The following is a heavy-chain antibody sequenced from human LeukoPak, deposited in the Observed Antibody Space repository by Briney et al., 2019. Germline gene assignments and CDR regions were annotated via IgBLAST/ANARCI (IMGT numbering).Heavy chain of an antibody. CDR3: AKEWYYYDSSGLLYNWFDP. J-gene: IGHJ5*02. D-gene: IGHD3-22*01. CDR1: GFTFSSYA. Sequence: PGGSLRLSCAASGFTFSSYAMSWVRQAPGKGLEWVSAISGSGGSTYYADSVKGRFTNSRDNSKNTLYLQMNSLRAEDTAVYYCAKEWYYYDSSGLLYNWFDPWGQGTLVTVSS. V-gene: IGHV3-23*01. CDR2: ISGSGGST.